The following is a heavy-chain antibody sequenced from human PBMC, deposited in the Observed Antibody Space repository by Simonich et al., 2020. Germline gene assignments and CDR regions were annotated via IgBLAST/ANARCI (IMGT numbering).Heavy chain of an antibody. CDR3: AREEANGYSSSWNWFDP. J-gene: IGHJ5*02. D-gene: IGHD6-13*01. CDR2: INPNSGDT. CDR1: GYTFTGYY. V-gene: IGHV1-2*02. Sequence: QVQLVQSGAEVKKPGASVKVSCKASGYTFTGYYMHWVRQAPGQWFGWMGWINPNSGDTNYAQKFQGRVTMTRDTSISTAYMELSRLRSDDTAVYYCAREEANGYSSSWNWFDPWGQGTLVTVSS.